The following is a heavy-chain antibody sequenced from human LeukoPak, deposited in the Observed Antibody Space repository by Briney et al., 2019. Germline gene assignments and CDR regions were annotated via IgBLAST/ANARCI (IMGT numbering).Heavy chain of an antibody. CDR3: ARGLGSSSPHVFGY. CDR1: GGSISSYY. CDR2: IYYSGST. D-gene: IGHD6-6*01. J-gene: IGHJ4*02. V-gene: IGHV4-59*01. Sequence: KTSETLSLTCTVSGGSISSYYWSWIRQPPGKGLEWIGYIYYSGSTNYNPSLKSRVTISVDTSKNQFSLKLSSVTAADTAVYYCARGLGSSSPHVFGYWGQGTLVTVSS.